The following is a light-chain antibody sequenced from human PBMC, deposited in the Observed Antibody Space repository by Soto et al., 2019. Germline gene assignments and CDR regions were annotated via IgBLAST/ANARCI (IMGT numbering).Light chain of an antibody. J-gene: IGKJ5*01. V-gene: IGKV3-20*01. Sequence: EIVLTQSPATLSSSPGERATLSCRASQSVSNNYLAWYQQKPGQAPRLLIYGASNRATGIPDRFSGSGSGTDFTLTISRLEPEDFAVYYCQQSGSSPITFGQGTRLEIK. CDR3: QQSGSSPIT. CDR1: QSVSNNY. CDR2: GAS.